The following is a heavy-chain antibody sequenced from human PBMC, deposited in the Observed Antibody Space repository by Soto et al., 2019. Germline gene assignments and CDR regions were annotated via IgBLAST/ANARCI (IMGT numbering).Heavy chain of an antibody. V-gene: IGHV1-3*01. J-gene: IGHJ4*02. Sequence: QVQLVQSGAEVKKPGASVKVSCKASGYTFTGYAIHWVRQAPGQRLEWMGWINAGNGNTKYSQKFQGRVTITRDTSASTAYMALRSLRSEDTAVYYCARGDYYDIHDYWGQGTLVTVSS. CDR2: INAGNGNT. CDR3: ARGDYYDIHDY. D-gene: IGHD3-22*01. CDR1: GYTFTGYA.